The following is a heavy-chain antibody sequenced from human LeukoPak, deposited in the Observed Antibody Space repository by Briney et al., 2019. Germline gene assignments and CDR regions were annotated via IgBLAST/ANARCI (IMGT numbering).Heavy chain of an antibody. CDR1: GFTFSSYA. Sequence: GGSLRLSCAASGFTFSSYAMSWVRQASGKGLEWVSAISGSGGSTYYADSVKGRFTISGDNSKNTLYLQMNSLRAEDTAVYYCAKGIYSSGWSYFDYWGHGTLVTVSS. V-gene: IGHV3-23*01. J-gene: IGHJ4*01. CDR2: ISGSGGST. D-gene: IGHD6-19*01. CDR3: AKGIYSSGWSYFDY.